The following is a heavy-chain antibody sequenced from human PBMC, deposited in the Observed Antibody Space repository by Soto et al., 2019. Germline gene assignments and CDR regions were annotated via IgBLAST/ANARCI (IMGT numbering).Heavy chain of an antibody. CDR2: IIPIFGTA. Sequence: ASVKVSCKASGGTFSIYAISCVVQAPLQWREWMGGIIPIFGTANYAQKFQGRVTITADKSTSTAYMELSSLRSEDTAVYYCARESREGIIAVAGTGFFYWGQGTLVTVSS. D-gene: IGHD6-19*01. CDR1: GGTFSIYA. V-gene: IGHV1-69*06. J-gene: IGHJ4*02. CDR3: ARESREGIIAVAGTGFFY.